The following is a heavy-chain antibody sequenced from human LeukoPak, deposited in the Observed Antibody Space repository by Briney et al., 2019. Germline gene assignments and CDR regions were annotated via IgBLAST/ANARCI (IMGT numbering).Heavy chain of an antibody. CDR1: GYTFTGYY. J-gene: IGHJ4*02. V-gene: IGHV1-24*01. CDR2: FDPEDGET. CDR3: ATVRYYDSSGYPRYYFDY. Sequence: ASVKVSCKASGYTFTGYYMHWVRQAPGKGLEWMGGFDPEDGETIYAQKFQGRVTMTEDTSTDTAYMELSSLRSEDTAVYYCATVRYYDSSGYPRYYFDYWGQGTLVTVSS. D-gene: IGHD3-22*01.